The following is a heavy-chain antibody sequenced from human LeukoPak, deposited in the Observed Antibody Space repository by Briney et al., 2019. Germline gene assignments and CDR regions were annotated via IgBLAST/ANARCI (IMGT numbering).Heavy chain of an antibody. Sequence: GGSLRLSCAGSGFTFSSYSMNWVRQAPGKGLEWVSSISSSSSYIYYADSVKGRFTIPRDNAKNSLYLQMNSLRAEDTAVYYCARDTDSDNWFDPWGQGTLVTVSS. CDR2: ISSSSSYI. CDR1: GFTFSSYS. V-gene: IGHV3-21*01. J-gene: IGHJ5*02. D-gene: IGHD2-21*01. CDR3: ARDTDSDNWFDP.